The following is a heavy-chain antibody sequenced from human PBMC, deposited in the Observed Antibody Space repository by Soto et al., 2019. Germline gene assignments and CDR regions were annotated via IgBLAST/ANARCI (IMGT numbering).Heavy chain of an antibody. V-gene: IGHV1-2*04. D-gene: IGHD6-6*01. Sequence: GASVKVSCKASGCTFTAYYIHWLRQAPGQGLEWMGWINPNSGDTKYAQKFQGWVSMTRDTSISTAYMELYKLTSDDTAVYYCAGPPTLAARSWGQGTLVTVSS. J-gene: IGHJ5*02. CDR2: INPNSGDT. CDR1: GCTFTAYY. CDR3: AGPPTLAARS.